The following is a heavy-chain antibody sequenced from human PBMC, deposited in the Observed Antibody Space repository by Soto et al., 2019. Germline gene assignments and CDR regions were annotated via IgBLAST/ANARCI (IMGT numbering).Heavy chain of an antibody. Sequence: GESLKISCKGSGYSFTNYWIGWVRLIPGKGLEWMGMIYPDDSDTKYSPSFHGQVTFSADKSINTAYLQWSSLKASDTAIYYCARLEWLSLAAWFDPWGQGTLVTVSS. CDR3: ARLEWLSLAAWFDP. D-gene: IGHD3-3*01. J-gene: IGHJ5*02. CDR2: IYPDDSDT. V-gene: IGHV5-51*01. CDR1: GYSFTNYW.